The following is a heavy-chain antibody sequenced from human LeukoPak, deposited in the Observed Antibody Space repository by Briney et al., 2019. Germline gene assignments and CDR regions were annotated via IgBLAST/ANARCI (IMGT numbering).Heavy chain of an antibody. V-gene: IGHV4-59*01. D-gene: IGHD3-16*01. CDR3: ARDLARITFGGVIHRMGMDV. J-gene: IGHJ6*02. Sequence: SETLSLTCTVSGGSISSNDWSWIRQPPGKGLEWIGYIYYSGSTNYNPSLKSRVTISVDTSKNQFSLKLSSVTAADTAVYYCARDLARITFGGVIHRMGMDVWGQGTTVTVSS. CDR2: IYYSGST. CDR1: GGSISSND.